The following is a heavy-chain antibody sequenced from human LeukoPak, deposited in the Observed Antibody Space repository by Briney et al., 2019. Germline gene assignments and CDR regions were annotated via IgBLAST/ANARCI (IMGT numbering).Heavy chain of an antibody. CDR2: ISSSRSYI. CDR3: XXXXXXXRYFDSHFDY. V-gene: IGHV3-21*01. CDR1: GFTFSSYS. Sequence: PGGSLRLSCAASGFTFSSYSMNWVRQAPGKGLEWVSSISSSRSYIYYADSVKGRFTISRDNAKNSLYLQMNSLRAEDTAVYYXXXXXXXXRYFDSHFDYWGQGTLVTVSS. J-gene: IGHJ4*02. D-gene: IGHD3-9*01.